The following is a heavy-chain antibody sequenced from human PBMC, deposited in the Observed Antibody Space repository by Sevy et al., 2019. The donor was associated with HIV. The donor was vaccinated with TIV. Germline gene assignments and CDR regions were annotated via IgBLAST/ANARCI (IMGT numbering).Heavy chain of an antibody. Sequence: GGSLRLSCAASGFTVSGNHVNWVRQAPGKGLEWVSVIYGGGSPYYADSVKGRFTISRDISKNTVYLQMNNLRVEDTAVYYCGGAGGFSYWGQGTLVTVSS. J-gene: IGHJ4*02. CDR1: GFTVSGNH. D-gene: IGHD2-8*02. V-gene: IGHV3-53*01. CDR3: GGAGGFSY. CDR2: IYGGGSP.